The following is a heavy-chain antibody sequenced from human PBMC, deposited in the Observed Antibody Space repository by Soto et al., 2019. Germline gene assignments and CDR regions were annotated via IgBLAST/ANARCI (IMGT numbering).Heavy chain of an antibody. Sequence: GASVKVSCKASGYTFTSYGISWVRQAPGQGLEWMGWISAYNGNTNYAQKLQGRVTMTTDTSTSTAYMELRSLRSDDTAVYYCARYTSGRFIAAHSVLDYWGQGTLVTVS. V-gene: IGHV1-18*01. D-gene: IGHD6-13*01. J-gene: IGHJ4*02. CDR1: GYTFTSYG. CDR2: ISAYNGNT. CDR3: ARYTSGRFIAAHSVLDY.